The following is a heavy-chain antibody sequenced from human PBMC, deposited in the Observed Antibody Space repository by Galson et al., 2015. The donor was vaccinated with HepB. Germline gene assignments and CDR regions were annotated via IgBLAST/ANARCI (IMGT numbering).Heavy chain of an antibody. Sequence: LRLSCAASGFTFSGYAMSWVRQAPGKGLEWVSGISGSGDSTYYADSVKGRFTISRDNSKNTLYLQMNSLRAEDTAVYYCAKDPWLTYYSPYFDYWGQGTLVTVSS. V-gene: IGHV3-23*01. CDR2: ISGSGDST. J-gene: IGHJ4*02. D-gene: IGHD2/OR15-2a*01. CDR1: GFTFSGYA. CDR3: AKDPWLTYYSPYFDY.